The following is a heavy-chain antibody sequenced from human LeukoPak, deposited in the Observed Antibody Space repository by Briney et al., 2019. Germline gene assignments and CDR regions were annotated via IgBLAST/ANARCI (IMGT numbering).Heavy chain of an antibody. D-gene: IGHD6-13*01. Sequence: GGSLRLSCAASGFTFSSYAMSWVRQAPGKGLEWVSAISGSGGSTYYADSVKGRFTISRDNSKNTLYLQMNSLRAEDTAVYYCAKGPPHSSSWPNDAFDIWGQGTMVTVSS. J-gene: IGHJ3*02. V-gene: IGHV3-23*01. CDR1: GFTFSSYA. CDR2: ISGSGGST. CDR3: AKGPPHSSSWPNDAFDI.